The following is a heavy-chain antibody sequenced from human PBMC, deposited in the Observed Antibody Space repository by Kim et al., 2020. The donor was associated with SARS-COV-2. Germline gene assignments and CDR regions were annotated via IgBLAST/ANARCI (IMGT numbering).Heavy chain of an antibody. CDR2: IIPIFGTA. Sequence: SVKVSCKASGGTFSSYAISWVRQAPGQGLEWMGGIIPIFGTANYAQKFQGRVTITADESTSTAYMELSSLRSEDTAVYYCARSLLTYYYDSSGYYYGMDVWGQGTTVTVSS. V-gene: IGHV1-69*13. CDR1: GGTFSSYA. D-gene: IGHD3-22*01. J-gene: IGHJ6*02. CDR3: ARSLLTYYYDSSGYYYGMDV.